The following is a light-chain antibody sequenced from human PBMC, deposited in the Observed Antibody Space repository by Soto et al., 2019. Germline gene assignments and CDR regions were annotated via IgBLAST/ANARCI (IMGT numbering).Light chain of an antibody. V-gene: IGLV2-14*01. CDR2: EVS. J-gene: IGLJ1*01. CDR1: SSDVGTYNY. Sequence: QSVLTQPASVSGSPGQSITISCTGTSSDVGTYNYVSWYQHHPGKAPKLIIYEVSNRPSGVSNRFSGSKSGSTASLTISGLQAEDEADYHWTSYTRDTALVFGTGSKLTVL. CDR3: TSYTRDTALV.